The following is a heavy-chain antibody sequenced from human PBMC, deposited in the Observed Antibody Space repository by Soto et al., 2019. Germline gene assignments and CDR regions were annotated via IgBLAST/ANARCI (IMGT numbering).Heavy chain of an antibody. CDR1: GFTFSSYS. V-gene: IGHV3-23*01. D-gene: IGHD5-12*01. CDR2: ISGSGVST. CDR3: GKDPKMATILRQVGKAYYYGMDV. Sequence: GGSLRLSGAASGFTFSSYSISWVRQAPWKGLEWVSAISGSGVSTYYADSVKGRFTISRDNSKNTLYLQMNSLRAEDTAVYYCGKDPKMATILRQVGKAYYYGMDVWGQGTTVTVSS. J-gene: IGHJ6*02.